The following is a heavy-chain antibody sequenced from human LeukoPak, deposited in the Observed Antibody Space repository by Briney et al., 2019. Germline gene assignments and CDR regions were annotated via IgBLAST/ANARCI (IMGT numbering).Heavy chain of an antibody. CDR1: GGSISSSSYY. J-gene: IGHJ4*02. V-gene: IGHV4-39*01. D-gene: IGHD2-2*01. Sequence: SETLSLTCTVSGGSISSSSYYWGWIRQPPGKGLEWIGSIYYSGSTYYNPSLKSRVTISVDTSKNQFSLKLSSVTAADTAVYYCARRRRRYCSSTSCYGKPLDYWGQGTLVTASS. CDR3: ARRRRRYCSSTSCYGKPLDY. CDR2: IYYSGST.